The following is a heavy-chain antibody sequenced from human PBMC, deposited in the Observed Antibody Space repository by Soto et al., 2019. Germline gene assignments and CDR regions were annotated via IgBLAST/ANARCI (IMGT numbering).Heavy chain of an antibody. CDR2: FYNAGTI. J-gene: IGHJ4*02. D-gene: IGHD3-10*01. CDR3: ARAGIWFGSRLDF. V-gene: IGHV4-61*08. Sequence: SETLSLTCAVSGGSISSGGYSWNWIRRSPGKGLEWIGYFYNAGTINYNPALRSRVTISVDTSKNQISLKLTPVTAADTAVYYCARAGIWFGSRLDFWGQGSLVTVSS. CDR1: GGSISSGGYS.